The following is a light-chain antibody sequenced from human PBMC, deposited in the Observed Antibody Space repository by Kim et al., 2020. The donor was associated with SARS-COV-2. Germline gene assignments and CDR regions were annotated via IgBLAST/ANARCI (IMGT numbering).Light chain of an antibody. Sequence: QYALTQPRSVSGSPGQSVTISCTGTSSDVGGYNYVSWYQQHPGKAPKFMIYDVSKRPSGVPDRFSGSKSGNTASLTISGLQAEDEADYYCCSYAGSYTRVFGGGTQLTVL. CDR1: SSDVGGYNY. V-gene: IGLV2-11*01. CDR3: CSYAGSYTRV. CDR2: DVS. J-gene: IGLJ3*02.